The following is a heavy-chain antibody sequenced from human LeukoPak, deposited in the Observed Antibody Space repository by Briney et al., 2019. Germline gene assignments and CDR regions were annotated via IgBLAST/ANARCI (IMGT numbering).Heavy chain of an antibody. CDR2: ISSSSGSV. Sequence: PGGSLRLSCAASGFTFSKYNMKRVRQAPGKGLGWVSYISSSSGSVYYADSVKGRFSISRDNAKNSLFLQLNSLRDEDTAVYFCASSGSYRFDYWGQGTLVTVSS. CDR3: ASSGSYRFDY. V-gene: IGHV3-48*02. D-gene: IGHD1-26*01. J-gene: IGHJ4*02. CDR1: GFTFSKYN.